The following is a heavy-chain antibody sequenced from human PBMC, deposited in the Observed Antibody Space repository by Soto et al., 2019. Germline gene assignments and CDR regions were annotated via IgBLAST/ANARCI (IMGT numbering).Heavy chain of an antibody. CDR2: ISSSSSYI. CDR1: GFTFSSYS. CDR3: AKDSPVDIFTLGV. V-gene: IGHV3-21*04. D-gene: IGHD3-3*02. J-gene: IGHJ6*02. Sequence: LRLSCAASGFTFSSYSMNWVRQAPGKGLEWVSSISSSSSYIYYADSVKGRFTISRDNAKNTLYLQMNSLRAEDTAVYYCAKDSPVDIFTLGVWGQGTTVTVSS.